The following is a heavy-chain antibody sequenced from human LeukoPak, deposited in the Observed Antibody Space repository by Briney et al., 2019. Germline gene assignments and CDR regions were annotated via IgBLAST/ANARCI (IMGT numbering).Heavy chain of an antibody. Sequence: ASVKVSCKASGYTFTSYYMHWVRQAPGQGLEWMGIINPSGGSTSYAQKFQGRVTMTRDTSTSTVYMELSSLRSEDTAVYYCARGGPSLIVVVPAADDYWGQGTLVTVSS. CDR2: INPSGGST. CDR1: GYTFTSYY. D-gene: IGHD2-2*01. J-gene: IGHJ4*02. V-gene: IGHV1-46*01. CDR3: ARGGPSLIVVVPAADDY.